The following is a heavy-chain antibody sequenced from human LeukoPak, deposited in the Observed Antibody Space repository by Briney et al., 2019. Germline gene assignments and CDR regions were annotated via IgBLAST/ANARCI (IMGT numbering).Heavy chain of an antibody. D-gene: IGHD4-23*01. CDR2: ISYDGSNK. CDR1: GFTFSSYA. Sequence: GGSLRLSCEASGFTFSSYAMHWVRQAPGKGLEWVAVISYDGSNKYYADSVKGRFTISRDNSKNTLYLQMNSLRAEDTAVYYCARDLDGGNSGGYWGQGTLVTVSS. CDR3: ARDLDGGNSGGY. J-gene: IGHJ4*02. V-gene: IGHV3-30*04.